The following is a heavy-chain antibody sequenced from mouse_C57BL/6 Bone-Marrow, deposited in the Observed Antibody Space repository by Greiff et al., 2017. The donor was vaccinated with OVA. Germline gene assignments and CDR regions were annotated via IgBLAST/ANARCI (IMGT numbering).Heavy chain of an antibody. J-gene: IGHJ3*01. CDR3: ARGDYMFAY. Sequence: VQLQQSGAELAKPGASVKLSCKASGYTFTSYWMHWVKQRPGQGLEWIGYINPSSGYTKYNQKFKDKAKLTADKSSSTAYMQLSSLTYEDSAVYYCARGDYMFAYWGQGTLVTVSA. CDR2: INPSSGYT. V-gene: IGHV1-7*01. D-gene: IGHD2-12*01. CDR1: GYTFTSYW.